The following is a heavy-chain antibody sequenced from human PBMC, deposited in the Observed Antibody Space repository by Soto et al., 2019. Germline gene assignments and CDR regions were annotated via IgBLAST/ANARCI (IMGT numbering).Heavy chain of an antibody. CDR3: AGLILYQLLLSLFDP. Sequence: PSETLSLTCTVTGASVINYYWNWIRQPPGKGLEWIGFVYDSGSTSYNSSLKSRLTISVDTSKNQFSLKLSSVTAADTAVYYCAGLILYQLLLSLFDPWGQGTLVTVSS. D-gene: IGHD2-2*01. CDR2: VYDSGST. CDR1: GASVINYY. V-gene: IGHV4-59*08. J-gene: IGHJ5*02.